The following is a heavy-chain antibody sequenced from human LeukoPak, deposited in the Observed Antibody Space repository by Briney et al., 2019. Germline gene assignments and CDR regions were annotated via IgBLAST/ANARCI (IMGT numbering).Heavy chain of an antibody. J-gene: IGHJ4*02. CDR3: AKRPGDYGGKYFDY. CDR1: GFTFSSYA. D-gene: IGHD4-23*01. V-gene: IGHV3-23*01. CDR2: ISGSGDST. Sequence: GSLRLSCAASGFTFSSYAMSWVRLAPGKGLEWVSSISGSGDSTYYADSVKGRFTISRDNSKNTLYLQMNSLRAEDTAVYYCAKRPGDYGGKYFDYWGQGTLVTVSS.